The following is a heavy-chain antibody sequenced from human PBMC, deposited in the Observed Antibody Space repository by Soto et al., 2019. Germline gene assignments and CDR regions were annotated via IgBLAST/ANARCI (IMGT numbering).Heavy chain of an antibody. J-gene: IGHJ4*02. CDR1: GGSISSYY. V-gene: IGHV4-59*12. CDR2: IYYSGST. Sequence: PSETLSLTCTVSGGSISSYYWSWIRQPPGKGLEWIGYIYYSGSTNYNPSLKSRVTISVDTSKNQFSLKLSSVTAADTAVYYCARGKGFGELSDSRFDYWGQGTLVTVSS. D-gene: IGHD3-10*01. CDR3: ARGKGFGELSDSRFDY.